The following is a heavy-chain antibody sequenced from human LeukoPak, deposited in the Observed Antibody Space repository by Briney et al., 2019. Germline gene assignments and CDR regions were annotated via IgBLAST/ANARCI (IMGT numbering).Heavy chain of an antibody. CDR3: ARDGGGYGSGRYYKVRPYFSYDF. J-gene: IGHJ4*02. CDR2: IYYSGST. V-gene: IGHV4-31*03. CDR1: GGSISSGGYY. Sequence: PSETLFLTCTASGGSISSGGYYWSWIRQHPGRGLKWYGNIYYSGSTYYNPSLKRRVTISVDTSKNEFSLKLRSVTAADTGVYYCARDGGGYGSGRYYKVRPYFSYDFCGRGTLVTVSS. D-gene: IGHD3-10*01.